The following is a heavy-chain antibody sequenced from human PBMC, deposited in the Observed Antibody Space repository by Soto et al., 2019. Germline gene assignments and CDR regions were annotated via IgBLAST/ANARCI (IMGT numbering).Heavy chain of an antibody. CDR3: ATVAAPRWDGPYGYYGMAV. CDR1: GGTFSSYA. Sequence: ASVKVSCKASGGTFSSYAISWVRQAPGQGLEWMGGIIPIFGTANYAQKFQGRVTITADESTSTAYMELSSLRSEDTAVYYCATVAAPRWDGPYGYYGMAVWGQGTTVTVSS. J-gene: IGHJ6*02. V-gene: IGHV1-69*13. D-gene: IGHD1-26*01. CDR2: IIPIFGTA.